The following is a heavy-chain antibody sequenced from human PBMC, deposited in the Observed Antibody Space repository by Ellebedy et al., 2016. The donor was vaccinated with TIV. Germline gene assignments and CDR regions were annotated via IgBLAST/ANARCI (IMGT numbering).Heavy chain of an antibody. CDR2: IYSGGST. Sequence: GGSLRLXXAASGFTFSSYAMSWVRQAPGKGLEWVSVIYSGGSTYYADSVKGRFTISRDNSKNTLYLQMNSLRAEDTAVYYCAKFRLGLRDIDYWGQGTLVTVSS. D-gene: IGHD3-16*01. V-gene: IGHV3-23*03. CDR3: AKFRLGLRDIDY. J-gene: IGHJ4*02. CDR1: GFTFSSYA.